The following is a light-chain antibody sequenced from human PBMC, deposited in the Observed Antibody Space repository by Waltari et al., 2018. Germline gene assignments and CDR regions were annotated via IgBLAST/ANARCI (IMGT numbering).Light chain of an antibody. CDR2: GAS. CDR3: QQYGSSPLK. V-gene: IGKV3-20*01. J-gene: IGKJ1*01. CDR1: QSISSIY. Sequence: EIVLTQSPGTLSLSPGESATLSCRASQSISSIYLAWYQQTPGQAPRLLIYGASSRATGIPDRFSGGGSGTDFTLTISRLEPEDFAVYYCQQYGSSPLKFGQGTKVEIK.